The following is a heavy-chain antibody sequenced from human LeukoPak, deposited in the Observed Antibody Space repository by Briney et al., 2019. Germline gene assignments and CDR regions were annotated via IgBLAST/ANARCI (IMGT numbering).Heavy chain of an antibody. CDR2: ISSSSSTI. CDR3: ARDLPGVGATGFDY. D-gene: IGHD1-26*01. CDR1: GFTFSSYS. Sequence: GGSLRLSCAASGFTFSSYSMNWVRQAPGKGLEWVSYISSSSSTIYYADSVKGRFTISRDNAKNSLYLQMNSLRAEDTAVYYCARDLPGVGATGFDYWGQGTLVTVSS. J-gene: IGHJ4*02. V-gene: IGHV3-48*04.